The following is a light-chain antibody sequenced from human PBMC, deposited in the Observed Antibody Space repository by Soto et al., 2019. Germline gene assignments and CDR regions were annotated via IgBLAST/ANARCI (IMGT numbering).Light chain of an antibody. Sequence: EIVLTQSPGTLSLSPGERATLSCRASQSVSSSYLAWYQQKPGQAPRLLIYGASSRATGIPDRFSGSGSGTDFTLNISRLEPEDFAVYYCQQYGSSSLTFGQGTRLEIK. J-gene: IGKJ5*01. CDR1: QSVSSSY. CDR2: GAS. CDR3: QQYGSSSLT. V-gene: IGKV3-20*01.